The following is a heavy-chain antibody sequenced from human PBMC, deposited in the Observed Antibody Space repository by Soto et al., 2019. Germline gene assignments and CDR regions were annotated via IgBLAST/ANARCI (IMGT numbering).Heavy chain of an antibody. Sequence: PGGSLRLSCAASGFTFNSYFLSSYAMGWVRQAPGKGLEWVSGISGSGGSTYYADSVKGRFTISRDNYQNTLYLQMNSLRAEDTAVYYCSKDRKSTSSKGAFDIWGQGTMVTVSS. V-gene: IGHV3-23*01. CDR2: ISGSGGST. D-gene: IGHD6-6*01. J-gene: IGHJ3*02. CDR1: GFTFNSYFLSSYA. CDR3: SKDRKSTSSKGAFDI.